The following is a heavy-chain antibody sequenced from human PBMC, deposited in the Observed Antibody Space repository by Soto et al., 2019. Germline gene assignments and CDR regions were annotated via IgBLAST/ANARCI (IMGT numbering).Heavy chain of an antibody. V-gene: IGHV4-31*03. J-gene: IGHJ6*02. CDR3: ARVPLIYGMDV. CDR1: GGSISSGGYY. Sequence: SETLSLTCTVSGGSISSGGYYWSWIRQHPGKGLEWIGYIYYGGSTYYNPSLKSRVTISVDTSKNQFSLKLSSVTAADTAVYYCARVPLIYGMDVWGQGTTVTVSS. CDR2: IYYGGST. D-gene: IGHD3-16*01.